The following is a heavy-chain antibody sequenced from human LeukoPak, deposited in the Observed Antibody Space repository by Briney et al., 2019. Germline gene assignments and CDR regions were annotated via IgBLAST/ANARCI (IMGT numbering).Heavy chain of an antibody. CDR3: ARHDTAIVTDY. CDR2: INYSGYS. V-gene: IGHV4-39*01. D-gene: IGHD5-18*01. J-gene: IGHJ4*02. CDR1: GGSISSSYFY. Sequence: PSETLSLTCTVSGGSISSSYFYWGWIRQPPGKGLEWIGSINYSGYSYNNPSLKSRVTMSVDTSKNQFSLNLSSVTAADTAVYYCARHDTAIVTDYWGQGTLATVAS.